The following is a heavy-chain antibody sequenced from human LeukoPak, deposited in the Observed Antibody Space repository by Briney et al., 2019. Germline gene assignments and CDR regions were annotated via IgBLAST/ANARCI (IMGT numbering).Heavy chain of an antibody. Sequence: GRSLRLSCAASGLTFDSYWMHWVRQVAGKGLVWVAHINGDASNRTYADSVKGRFTISRDNAKNTLYLQMNSLRVDDTAVYYCARAMPHDNWFDPWGQGSLVTVSS. V-gene: IGHV3-74*03. CDR2: INGDASNR. D-gene: IGHD2-2*01. CDR3: ARAMPHDNWFDP. CDR1: GLTFDSYW. J-gene: IGHJ5*02.